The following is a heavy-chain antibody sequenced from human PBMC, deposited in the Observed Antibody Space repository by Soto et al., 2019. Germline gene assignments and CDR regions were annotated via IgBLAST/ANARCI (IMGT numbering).Heavy chain of an antibody. Sequence: GESLKISCKGSGYSFTGYWIGWVRQMPGEGLEWMGIIYPGDSAARYSPSFQGQVTISADKSVSTAYLQWSSLKASDTAMYYCARLWYDTNGGDGPLDFWGQGTLVTVSS. CDR1: GYSFTGYW. D-gene: IGHD2-8*01. V-gene: IGHV5-51*01. J-gene: IGHJ4*02. CDR2: IYPGDSAA. CDR3: ARLWYDTNGGDGPLDF.